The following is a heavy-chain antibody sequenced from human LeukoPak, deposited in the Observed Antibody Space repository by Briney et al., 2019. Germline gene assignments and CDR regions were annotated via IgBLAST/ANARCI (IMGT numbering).Heavy chain of an antibody. Sequence: SETLSLTSIVSGGSINNYYWSWIRQPPGKGLEWIGYIYYTGSTNYSPSLKSRVTISADTSKNQFSLKLRSVTAADTAVYFCARHQGHDFYDSSGYYSFDYWGQGTLVTVSS. CDR1: GGSINNYY. D-gene: IGHD3-22*01. J-gene: IGHJ4*02. CDR2: IYYTGST. V-gene: IGHV4-59*08. CDR3: ARHQGHDFYDSSGYYSFDY.